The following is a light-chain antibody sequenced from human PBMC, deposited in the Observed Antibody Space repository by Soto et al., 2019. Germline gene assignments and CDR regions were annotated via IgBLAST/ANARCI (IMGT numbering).Light chain of an antibody. V-gene: IGKV1-5*03. CDR1: QSISSW. CDR2: KAS. CDR3: QQYDSYSRT. J-gene: IGKJ1*01. Sequence: DIEMTQSPSTLSASVGDRVTITCRASQSISSWLAWYQWKPGKAPKLLIYKASSLESGVPSRFSGSGSGTEFTLTISSLQPDDFATYYCQQYDSYSRTFGRGTKVEIK.